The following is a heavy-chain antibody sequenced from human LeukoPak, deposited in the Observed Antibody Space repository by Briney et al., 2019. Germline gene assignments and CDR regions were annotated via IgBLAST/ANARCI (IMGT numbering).Heavy chain of an antibody. Sequence: PGGSLRLSCAASGFTFDDNAMHWVRQAPGKGLEWVSLISGDGGSTYYADSVKGRFTISRDKSTNSLYLQMSSLRTEDPALYYCAKETYYYDSSGPDAFDIWGQGTMVTVSS. D-gene: IGHD3-22*01. V-gene: IGHV3-43*02. CDR1: GFTFDDNA. CDR3: AKETYYYDSSGPDAFDI. CDR2: ISGDGGST. J-gene: IGHJ3*02.